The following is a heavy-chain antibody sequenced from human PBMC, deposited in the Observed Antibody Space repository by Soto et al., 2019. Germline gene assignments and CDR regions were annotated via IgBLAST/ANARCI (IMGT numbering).Heavy chain of an antibody. D-gene: IGHD3-10*01. Sequence: PGGSLRLSCAASGFTFSSYGMHWVRQAPGKGLEWVAVISYDGSNKYYADSVKGRFTISRDNSKNTLYLQMNSLRAEDTAVYYCAKDSLEGDLGGMDVWGQGTTVTVSS. J-gene: IGHJ6*02. CDR1: GFTFSSYG. CDR2: ISYDGSNK. V-gene: IGHV3-30*18. CDR3: AKDSLEGDLGGMDV.